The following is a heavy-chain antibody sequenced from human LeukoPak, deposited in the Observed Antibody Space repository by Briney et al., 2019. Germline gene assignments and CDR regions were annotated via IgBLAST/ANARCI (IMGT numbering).Heavy chain of an antibody. Sequence: ASVKVSCKASGYSFTSYDFNWVRQAPGQGLEWIGWMNPNIGNTGYAQKFQGRVTMTRDISISTAYMELSSLRPEDTAVYYCARRGTTPFGYWGQGTLVTVSS. CDR3: ARRGTTPFGY. D-gene: IGHD1-1*01. CDR1: GYSFTSYD. CDR2: MNPNIGNT. V-gene: IGHV1-8*01. J-gene: IGHJ4*02.